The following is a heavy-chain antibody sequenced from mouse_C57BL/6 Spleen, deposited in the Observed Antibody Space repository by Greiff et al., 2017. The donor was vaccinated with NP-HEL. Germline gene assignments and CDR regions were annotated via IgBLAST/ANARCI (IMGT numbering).Heavy chain of an antibody. D-gene: IGHD2-12*01. CDR2: INPNNGGT. CDR1: GYTFTDYY. Sequence: EVQLQQSGPELVKPGASVKISCKASGYTFTDYYMNWVKQSHGKSLEWIGDINPNNGGTSYNQKFKGKATLTVDKSSTTAYMELRSLTSEDSAVYYCARQYSPAYYAMDYWGQGTSVTVSS. V-gene: IGHV1-26*01. CDR3: ARQYSPAYYAMDY. J-gene: IGHJ4*01.